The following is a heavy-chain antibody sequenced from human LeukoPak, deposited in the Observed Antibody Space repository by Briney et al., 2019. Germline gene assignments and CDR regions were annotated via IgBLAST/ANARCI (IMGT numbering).Heavy chain of an antibody. J-gene: IGHJ6*02. D-gene: IGHD6-13*01. V-gene: IGHV3-7*01. CDR1: GFTFSSYW. CDR3: AKDSFYSSSWYYYYYGMDV. CDR2: IRQDGSDK. Sequence: PGGSLRLSCAASGFTFSSYWMSWVRQAPGKGLEWVANIRQDGSDKYYVDSVKGRFTISRDNSKNTLYLQMNSLRAEDTAVYYCAKDSFYSSSWYYYYYGMDVWGQGTTVTVSS.